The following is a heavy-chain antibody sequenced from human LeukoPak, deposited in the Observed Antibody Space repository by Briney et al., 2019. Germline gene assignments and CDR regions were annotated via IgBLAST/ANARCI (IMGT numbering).Heavy chain of an antibody. CDR2: IYSGGST. D-gene: IGHD3-3*01. J-gene: IGHJ4*02. Sequence: GGSLRLSCAASGFTFSSTYMSWVRQTPGKGLEWVSVIYSGGSTYYADSVKGRFTISRDNSKNTLYLQMNSLRAEDTAVYYCARDLLEWYFDYWGQGTLVTVSS. V-gene: IGHV3-66*01. CDR1: GFTFSSTY. CDR3: ARDLLEWYFDY.